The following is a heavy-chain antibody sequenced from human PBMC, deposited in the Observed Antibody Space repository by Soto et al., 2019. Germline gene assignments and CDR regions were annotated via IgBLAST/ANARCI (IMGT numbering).Heavy chain of an antibody. V-gene: IGHV4-34*01. Sequence: QVQLQQWDAGLLKPSETLSLTCAVYGGSFSGYYWSWIRQPPGKGLEWIGEINHSGSTNYNPSLKSRVTISVDTSKNQFSQKQSSVTAADKAVYYCARGPIIAAAGNAFDIWGQGTMVTVSS. CDR1: GGSFSGYY. J-gene: IGHJ3*02. D-gene: IGHD6-13*01. CDR2: INHSGST. CDR3: ARGPIIAAAGNAFDI.